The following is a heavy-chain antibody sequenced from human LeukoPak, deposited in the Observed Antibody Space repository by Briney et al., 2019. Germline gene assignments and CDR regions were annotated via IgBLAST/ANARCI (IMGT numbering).Heavy chain of an antibody. CDR1: GYTFTGYY. Sequence: ASVKVSCKASGYTFTGYYMHWVRQARGQGLEWMGWINPNSGGTNYAQKFQGRVTMTRDTSISTAYMELSRLRSDDTAVYYCATLAPGVRQYDYWGQGTLVTVSS. D-gene: IGHD3-10*01. CDR2: INPNSGGT. CDR3: ATLAPGVRQYDY. J-gene: IGHJ4*02. V-gene: IGHV1-2*02.